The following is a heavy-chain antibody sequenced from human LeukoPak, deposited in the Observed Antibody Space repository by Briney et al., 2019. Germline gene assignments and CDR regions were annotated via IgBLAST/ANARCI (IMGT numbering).Heavy chain of an antibody. CDR1: GYTFTSYV. CDR3: ATFRGDGSPVGVDV. D-gene: IGHD3-10*01. J-gene: IGHJ6*04. CDR2: ISAYNGNT. Sequence: ASVKVSCKASGYTFTSYVLSWVRQAPGQGLEWMGWISAYNGNTNYAQKLQGRVTMTTDTSTSTAYMELRSLRSDDTAVYYCATFRGDGSPVGVDVWGKGTTVTVSS. V-gene: IGHV1-18*01.